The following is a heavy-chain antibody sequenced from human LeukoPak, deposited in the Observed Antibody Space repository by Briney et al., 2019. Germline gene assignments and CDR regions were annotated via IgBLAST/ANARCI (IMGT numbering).Heavy chain of an antibody. Sequence: SETLSLTCAVYGGSFSGHYWSWIRQPPGKGLEWIGEINHSGSTNYNPSLESRVTISVDTSKNHFSLKRSSVTAADTAVYYCASGQYYDLWSGYYVDWGQGTLVTVSA. CDR2: INHSGST. V-gene: IGHV4-34*01. D-gene: IGHD3-3*01. J-gene: IGHJ4*02. CDR1: GGSFSGHY. CDR3: ASGQYYDLWSGYYVD.